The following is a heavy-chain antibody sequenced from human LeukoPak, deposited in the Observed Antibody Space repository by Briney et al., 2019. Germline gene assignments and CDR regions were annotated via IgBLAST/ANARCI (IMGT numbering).Heavy chain of an antibody. CDR1: GYTFTSYG. D-gene: IGHD2-2*01. CDR3: ASLVIPAARFEWYWFDP. CDR2: ISAYNGNT. J-gene: IGHJ5*02. V-gene: IGHV1-18*01. Sequence: ASVKVSCKASGYTFTSYGISWVRQAPGQGLEWMGWISAYNGNTNYAQKLQGRVTMATDTSTSTAYMELRSLRSDDTAVYYCASLVIPAARFEWYWFDPWGQGTLVTVSS.